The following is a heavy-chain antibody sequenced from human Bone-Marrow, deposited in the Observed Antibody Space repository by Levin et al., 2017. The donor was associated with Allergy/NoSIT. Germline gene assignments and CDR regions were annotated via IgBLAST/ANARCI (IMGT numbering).Heavy chain of an antibody. CDR2: MNPNSGNT. CDR3: AKGFNCGSRRIDY. D-gene: IGHD3-10*01. Sequence: ASVKVSCKASGYTFTNYDINWVRLPTGQGLEWMGWMNPNSGNTGYVQSFQGRITMTRDTSISTAYMELSSLRSEDTAVYYCAKGFNCGSRRIDYWGQGTLVTVSS. CDR1: GYTFTNYD. J-gene: IGHJ4*02. V-gene: IGHV1-8*01.